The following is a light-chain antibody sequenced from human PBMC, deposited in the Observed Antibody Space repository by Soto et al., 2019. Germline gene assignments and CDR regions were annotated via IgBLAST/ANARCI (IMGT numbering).Light chain of an antibody. CDR1: SSNIGSNT. CDR3: AAWDDSLNGVI. CDR2: STN. Sequence: QSVLTQPPSASGTPGQRVTISCSGSSSNIGSNTVNWYQQLPGTAPKLVIYSTNLRPSEVTDRFSGSKSGTSGTLAVSGLQSEDEADYYCAAWDDSLNGVIFGGGTQLTVL. V-gene: IGLV1-44*01. J-gene: IGLJ2*01.